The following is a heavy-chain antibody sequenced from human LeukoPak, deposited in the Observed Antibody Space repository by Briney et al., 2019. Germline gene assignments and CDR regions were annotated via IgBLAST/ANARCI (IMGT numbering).Heavy chain of an antibody. V-gene: IGHV3-7*01. CDR1: GFTFSNYW. J-gene: IGHJ4*02. CDR2: INQGGSEK. CDR3: ARDRGPGDYFFYFDY. Sequence: GGSLRLSCAASGFTFSNYWMSWVRQAPGKGLEWVANINQGGSEKFYVDSVKGRFTISRDNSKNTVYVQMNSLRGDDTAVYYCARDRGPGDYFFYFDYWGQGTLVTVSS. D-gene: IGHD4-17*01.